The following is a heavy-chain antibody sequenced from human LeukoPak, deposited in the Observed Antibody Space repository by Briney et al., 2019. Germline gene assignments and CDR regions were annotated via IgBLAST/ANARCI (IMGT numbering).Heavy chain of an antibody. J-gene: IGHJ4*02. V-gene: IGHV3-74*01. D-gene: IGHD6-19*01. CDR1: GFTFSSYW. CDR3: ARVRAVAGTEVLYYFDY. CDR2: ISSDESRT. Sequence: GGSLRLSCAAPGFTFSSYWMHGVRQGPGKGLVWVSRISSDESRTNYADSVKGRFTKSRDNAKNTVYLQMNSLRAEDTAVYYCARVRAVAGTEVLYYFDYWGQGTLVTVSS.